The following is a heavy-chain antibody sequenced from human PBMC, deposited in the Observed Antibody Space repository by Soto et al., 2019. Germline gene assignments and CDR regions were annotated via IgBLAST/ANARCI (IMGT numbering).Heavy chain of an antibody. CDR2: SSGRGGVT. Sequence: EVQLLESGGGLVQPGGSLRLTCVGSGFTFRNQDMRWVRQAPGKGLEWVSGSSGRGGVTYYADSVKGRCTISRDNSKNTLYLQMNNLRANDTAVYYCAKDRQFRSYYESAGHYNDWGQGTLVTVSS. CDR1: GFTFRNQD. CDR3: AKDRQFRSYYESAGHYND. V-gene: IGHV3-23*01. D-gene: IGHD3-22*01. J-gene: IGHJ4*02.